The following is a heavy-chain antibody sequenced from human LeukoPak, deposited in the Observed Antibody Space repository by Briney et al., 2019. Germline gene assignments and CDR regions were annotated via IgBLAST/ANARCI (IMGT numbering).Heavy chain of an antibody. D-gene: IGHD6-13*01. CDR2: IIPIFDTT. J-gene: IGHJ4*02. CDR1: GGTFSGYV. V-gene: IGHV1-69*05. Sequence: ASVKVSCKASGGTFSGYVISWVRQAPGQGLEWMGRIIPIFDTTNYAQKFQGRVTITTDESTSTAYMELSSLGSEDTAVYYCARHPAGGIGMVPPYYFDYWGQGTLVTVSS. CDR3: ARHPAGGIGMVPPYYFDY.